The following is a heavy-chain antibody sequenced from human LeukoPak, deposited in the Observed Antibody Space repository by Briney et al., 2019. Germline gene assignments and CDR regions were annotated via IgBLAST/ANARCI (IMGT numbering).Heavy chain of an antibody. J-gene: IGHJ3*02. CDR3: ARGPVQLWGPFDI. Sequence: GGSLRLSCAASGFTFSSYAMSWVRQAPGKGLEWVSAISGSGGSTYYADSVKGRFTISRDNSKNTLYLQMNSLRAEDTAVYYCARGPVQLWGPFDIWGQGTMVTVSS. CDR2: ISGSGGST. V-gene: IGHV3-23*01. D-gene: IGHD5-18*01. CDR1: GFTFSSYA.